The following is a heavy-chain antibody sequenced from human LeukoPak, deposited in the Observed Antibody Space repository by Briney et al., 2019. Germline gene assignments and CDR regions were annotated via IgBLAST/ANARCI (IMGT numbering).Heavy chain of an antibody. CDR3: ARDVPTVVTPSYFDY. D-gene: IGHD4-23*01. J-gene: IGHJ4*02. CDR1: GFAVSSNH. V-gene: IGHV3-53*01. Sequence: GGSLRLSCAASGFAVSSNHMNWVRQAPGKGLEWVSVIFNGGSTYYADSVKGRFTISRDNSKNTLYLQMNSLRAEDTAVYYCARDVPTVVTPSYFDYWGQGTLVTVSS. CDR2: IFNGGST.